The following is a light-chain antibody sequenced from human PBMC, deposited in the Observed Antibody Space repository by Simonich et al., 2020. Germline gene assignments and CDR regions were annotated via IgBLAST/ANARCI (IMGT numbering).Light chain of an antibody. CDR3: SSYTSSSTWV. CDR1: SSDVGGYNY. CDR2: DVS. J-gene: IGLJ3*02. Sequence: QSALTQPASVSGSPGQSITISCTGTSSDVGGYNYVSWYQQPPGKPPKPMIYDVSKRPSGVSNRFSGSKSGNTASLTISGLQAEDEADYYCSSYTSSSTWVFGGGTKLTVL. V-gene: IGLV2-14*01.